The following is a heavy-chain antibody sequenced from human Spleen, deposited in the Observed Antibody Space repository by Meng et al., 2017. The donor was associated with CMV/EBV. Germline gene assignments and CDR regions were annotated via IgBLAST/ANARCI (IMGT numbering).Heavy chain of an antibody. J-gene: IGHJ4*02. D-gene: IGHD1-26*01. CDR2: ISSTSTYI. CDR1: GFPFNSYI. CDR3: ARSSVGVGATNA. V-gene: IGHV3-21*01. Sequence: CTPAGFPFNSYIMNWVRQAPGKGLEWVSSISSTSTYISYAESVKGRFTISRDNAKKSLYLQMNSLRAKDTAVYYCARSSVGVGATNAWGQGTLVTVSS.